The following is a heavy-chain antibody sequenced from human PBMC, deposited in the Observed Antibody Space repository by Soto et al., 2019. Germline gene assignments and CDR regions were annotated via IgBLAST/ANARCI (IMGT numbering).Heavy chain of an antibody. CDR3: ARESRGYCTNGVCFKDYYYGMDV. Sequence: SEPLSLTCTVSGGSVSIGSYYWSWIRQPPGKGLELIGYIYYSGSTNYNPSLKSRVTISVDTSKNQFSLKLSSVTAADTAVYYCARESRGYCTNGVCFKDYYYGMDVWGQGTTVNV. D-gene: IGHD2-8*01. V-gene: IGHV4-61*01. CDR1: GGSVSIGSYY. CDR2: IYYSGST. J-gene: IGHJ6*02.